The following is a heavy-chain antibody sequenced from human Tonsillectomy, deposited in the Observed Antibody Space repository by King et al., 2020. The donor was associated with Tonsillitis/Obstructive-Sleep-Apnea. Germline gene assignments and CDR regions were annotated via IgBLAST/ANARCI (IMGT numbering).Heavy chain of an antibody. CDR3: ARGENVVVVAATLDFSYMDG. CDR1: GGSFSGYC. D-gene: IGHD2-15*01. V-gene: IGHV4-34*01. CDR2: INHSGST. J-gene: IGHJ6*03. Sequence: VQLQQWGAGLLKPSETLSLTCAVYGGSFSGYCWSWIRQPPGKGLEWIGEINHSGSTNYNPSLKSRVTISVDTSKNQFSLKLSSVTAADTAVYYCARGENVVVVAATLDFSYMDGWGKGTTVTVSS.